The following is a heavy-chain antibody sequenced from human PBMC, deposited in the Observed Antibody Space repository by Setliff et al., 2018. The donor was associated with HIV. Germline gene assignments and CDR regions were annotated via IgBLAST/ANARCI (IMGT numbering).Heavy chain of an antibody. J-gene: IGHJ6*02. CDR3: ARDVEHMMDV. CDR2: INAGNGDT. Sequence: GASVKVSCKASGYTFTSFAIHWVRQAPGHGPEWMGWINAGNGDTEYSQKFQGRVTIDRDTSATTAYMELRSLRSEDTAVYYCARDVEHMMDVWGQGTMVTVSS. CDR1: GYTFTSFA. V-gene: IGHV1-3*01.